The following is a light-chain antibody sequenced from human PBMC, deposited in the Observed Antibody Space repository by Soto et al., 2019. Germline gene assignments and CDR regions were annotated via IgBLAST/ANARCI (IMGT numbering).Light chain of an antibody. V-gene: IGLV2-18*02. J-gene: IGLJ1*01. CDR3: SSYMSTSRYV. CDR2: EVI. CDR1: SSDVGKYDL. Sequence: QSALTQPPSVSGSPGQSVTISCTGTSSDVGKYDLVSWYQQPPGTAPKLIIYEVINRPSGVPARFSGSKSGNTASLTISGRQAEDEADYCCSSYMSTSRYVFGAGTKLTVL.